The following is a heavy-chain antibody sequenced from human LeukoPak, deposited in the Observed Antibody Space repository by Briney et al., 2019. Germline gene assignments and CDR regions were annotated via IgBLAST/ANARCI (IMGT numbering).Heavy chain of an antibody. D-gene: IGHD3-22*01. CDR1: GGSISSSSYY. CDR2: IYYSGST. CDR3: ARDVPFYDSSGCYIDY. V-gene: IGHV4-39*07. J-gene: IGHJ4*02. Sequence: SETLSLTCTVSGGSISSSSYYWGWIRQPPGKGLEWIGSIYYSGSTYYNPSLKSRVTISVDTSKNQFSLKLSSVTAADTAVYYCARDVPFYDSSGCYIDYWGQGTLVTVSS.